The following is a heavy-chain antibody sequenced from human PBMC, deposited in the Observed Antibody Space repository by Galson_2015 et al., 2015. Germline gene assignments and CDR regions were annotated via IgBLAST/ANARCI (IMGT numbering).Heavy chain of an antibody. Sequence: QSGAEVKKPGESLKISCTGSGYSFRSYWIGWVRQMPGKGLEWMGIIFPGDSDTRYSPSFQGQVSISADESISAAYLHLSSLKASDSAMYYCARMKTTDPLVAPFDRWGQGTLVTVSS. J-gene: IGHJ4*02. CDR2: IFPGDSDT. V-gene: IGHV5-51*01. D-gene: IGHD2-2*01. CDR3: ARMKTTDPLVAPFDR. CDR1: GYSFRSYW.